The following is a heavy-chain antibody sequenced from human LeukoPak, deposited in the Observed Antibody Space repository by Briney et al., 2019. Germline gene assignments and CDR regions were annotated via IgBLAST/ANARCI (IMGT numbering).Heavy chain of an antibody. V-gene: IGHV1-2*02. Sequence: ASVRVSCKASGYTFTGYYMHWVRQAPGQGLEWMGWINPNSGGTNYAQKFQGRVTMTRDTSTSTAYMELSRLRSDDTAVYYCARATFPNWDDAFDIWGQGTMVTVSS. D-gene: IGHD7-27*01. CDR2: INPNSGGT. CDR1: GYTFTGYY. J-gene: IGHJ3*02. CDR3: ARATFPNWDDAFDI.